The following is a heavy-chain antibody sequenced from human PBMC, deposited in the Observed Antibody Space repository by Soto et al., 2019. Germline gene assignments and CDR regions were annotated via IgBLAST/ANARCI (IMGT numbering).Heavy chain of an antibody. J-gene: IGHJ4*02. CDR1: DGSFSGHY. CDR2: ISHSGSA. CDR3: ASGPRGWYVVDY. Sequence: QVQLQQWGARLLKPSETLSLTCAVYDGSFSGHYWTWIRQPPGKGLEWIGEISHSGSANYNPSLKGRVTISEDASRNEYSLNLNSVTAADTALYYCASGPRGWYVVDYWGQGTLVSVSS. D-gene: IGHD6-19*01. V-gene: IGHV4-34*01.